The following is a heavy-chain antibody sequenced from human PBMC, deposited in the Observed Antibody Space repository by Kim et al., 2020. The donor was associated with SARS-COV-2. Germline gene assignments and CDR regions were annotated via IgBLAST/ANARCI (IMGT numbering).Heavy chain of an antibody. J-gene: IGHJ4*02. CDR2: IYYSGST. D-gene: IGHD5-12*01. CDR1: GGSISSGDYY. Sequence: SETLSLTCTVSGGSISSGDYYWTWIRQHPGKGLEWIGYIYYSGSTYYNPSLKSRVTISQDTSNNQFSLKLSSVTAADTAVYCCARQRGYADQFFDYWGQGTLVTVSS. V-gene: IGHV4-31*03. CDR3: ARQRGYADQFFDY.